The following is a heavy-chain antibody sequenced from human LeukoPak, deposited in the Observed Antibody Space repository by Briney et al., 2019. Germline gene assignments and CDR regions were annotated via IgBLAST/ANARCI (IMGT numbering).Heavy chain of an antibody. J-gene: IGHJ4*02. D-gene: IGHD6-19*01. CDR1: GDSVSSNSAA. CDR2: TYYRSKWYN. CDR3: ARGVSSAWPFDY. V-gene: IGHV6-1*01. Sequence: SQTLTLTCAISGDSVSSNSAAWNWIRQSPSRGFEWLGRTYYRSKWYNDYAVSVKSRITINPDTSKNHFSLQLNSVTPEDTAVYYCARGVSSAWPFDYWGQGTLVTVSS.